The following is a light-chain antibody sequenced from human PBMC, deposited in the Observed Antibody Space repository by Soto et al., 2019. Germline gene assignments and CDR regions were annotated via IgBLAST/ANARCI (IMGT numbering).Light chain of an antibody. Sequence: EIVLTQSPATVSLSPGERATLSCRASQSVNNYLAWYQQKPGQAPRLLIYDASNRATGIPARFSGSGSGTDFTLTISSLEPEDFAVYYCQQRSNWPPDLTFGGGTKVDIK. CDR1: QSVNNY. J-gene: IGKJ4*01. V-gene: IGKV3-11*01. CDR3: QQRSNWPPDLT. CDR2: DAS.